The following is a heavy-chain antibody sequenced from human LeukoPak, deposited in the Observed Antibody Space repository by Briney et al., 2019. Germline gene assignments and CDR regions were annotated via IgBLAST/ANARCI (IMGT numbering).Heavy chain of an antibody. CDR3: AKCGTTCYANAFYI. CDR2: ISRSGGDT. J-gene: IGHJ3*02. V-gene: IGHV3-23*01. CDR1: GFTFSTYA. Sequence: GGSLRLSCAASGFTFSTYAMTWVRQAPGKGLEWVSAISRSGGDTEYADSVKGRFTISRDNSKNTLYMQMNSLRAEDAAVYYCAKCGTTCYANAFYIWGQGTMVTVSS. D-gene: IGHD2-2*01.